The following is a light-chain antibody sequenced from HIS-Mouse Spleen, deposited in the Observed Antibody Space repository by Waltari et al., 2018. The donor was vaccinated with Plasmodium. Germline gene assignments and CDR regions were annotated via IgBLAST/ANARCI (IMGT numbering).Light chain of an antibody. Sequence: EIVMTQSPATLSVSPGERATLSCRASQSVTSNLARYQQKPCQVPRRLICGASTRAAGIPARCSGSEAETEFNLTISSRQAEDFAVYCGQQYNNWPTFGQGTKVAIK. V-gene: IGKV3-15*01. J-gene: IGKJ1*01. CDR1: QSVTSN. CDR2: GAS. CDR3: QQYNNWPT.